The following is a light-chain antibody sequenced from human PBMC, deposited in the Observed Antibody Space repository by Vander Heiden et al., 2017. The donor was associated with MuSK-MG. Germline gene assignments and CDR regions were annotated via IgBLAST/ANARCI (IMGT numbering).Light chain of an antibody. Sequence: QSALTQPASVSGSPGPSITISCTATRSDVGSYNLVSWYQQHPGEAPKLMIYEGSKRPSGVSHRFSGSKSGNTASLTISGLQAEDEADYYCCSYAGSSTPYVFGTGTKVTVL. J-gene: IGLJ1*01. V-gene: IGLV2-23*01. CDR2: EGS. CDR1: RSDVGSYNL. CDR3: CSYAGSSTPYV.